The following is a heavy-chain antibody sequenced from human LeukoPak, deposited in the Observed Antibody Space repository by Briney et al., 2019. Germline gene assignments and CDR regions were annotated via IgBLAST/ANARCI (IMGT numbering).Heavy chain of an antibody. CDR3: ARTVGALYDAFNI. CDR2: IYYSGST. D-gene: IGHD1-26*01. V-gene: IGHV4-59*08. Sequence: KPSETLSLTYTVSGGSISTYYWSWIRQPPGKGLEWIGYIYYSGSTNYNPSLKSRVTISVDTSKNQFSLKLSSVTAADTAVYYCARTVGALYDAFNIWGQGTMVTVSS. J-gene: IGHJ3*02. CDR1: GGSISTYY.